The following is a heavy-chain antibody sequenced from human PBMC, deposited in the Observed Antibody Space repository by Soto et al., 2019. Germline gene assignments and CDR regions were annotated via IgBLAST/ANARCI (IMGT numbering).Heavy chain of an antibody. Sequence: EVQLVESGGGLVMPGGSLRLSCAASGFTFSSYSMNWVRQARGKELEWVSSICSSSSYIYYAYSVKGRFTISTDNAKNSLYLQMNSLRAEDTAVYYCARDDSENAFDIWGQGTMVTVSS. CDR2: ICSSSSYI. CDR1: GFTFSSYS. J-gene: IGHJ3*02. D-gene: IGHD5-18*01. CDR3: ARDDSENAFDI. V-gene: IGHV3-21*01.